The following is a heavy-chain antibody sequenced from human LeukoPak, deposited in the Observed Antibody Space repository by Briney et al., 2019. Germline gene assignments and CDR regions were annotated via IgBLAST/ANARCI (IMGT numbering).Heavy chain of an antibody. Sequence: SQTLSLTCTVSGGSVSSGGCYWSWLRQHPGKGPEWIGFIYYSGTTYYKPSLKSRVTISIYTSKNSFSLSLTAAPAADTAVYYCARGYDSSGFYGRQYYFDYWGQGTLITVSS. CDR3: ARGYDSSGFYGRQYYFDY. D-gene: IGHD3-22*01. CDR2: IYYSGTT. CDR1: GGSVSSGGCY. J-gene: IGHJ4*02. V-gene: IGHV4-31*03.